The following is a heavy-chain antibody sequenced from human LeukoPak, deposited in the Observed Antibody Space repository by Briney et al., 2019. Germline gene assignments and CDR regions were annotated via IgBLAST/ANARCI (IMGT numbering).Heavy chain of an antibody. D-gene: IGHD5-24*01. CDR2: IYPGESDT. CDR1: GYSLTSYW. Sequence: GESLKISCKGSGYSLTSYWIGLGRQRPGKGLGLMGIIYPGESDTRHRPSFQGPVTISAAKSISTAYLQWSSLTASDTAMYYCARRGEMASVFDYWGQGTLVTVSS. V-gene: IGHV5-51*01. J-gene: IGHJ4*02. CDR3: ARRGEMASVFDY.